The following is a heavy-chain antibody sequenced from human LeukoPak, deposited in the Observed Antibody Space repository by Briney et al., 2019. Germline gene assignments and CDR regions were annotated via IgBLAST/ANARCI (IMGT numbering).Heavy chain of an antibody. V-gene: IGHV1-2*02. CDR1: GYTFTGYY. Sequence: ASVKVSCNASGYTFTGYYMHWVRQAPGQGLEWMGWINRNSGCSNYAQKFQGRVTMTRDTSISTAYMELSRLRSDDTAVYYCARDQYNWTENWFDPWGQGTLVTVSS. CDR3: ARDQYNWTENWFDP. CDR2: INRNSGCS. D-gene: IGHD1-20*01. J-gene: IGHJ5*02.